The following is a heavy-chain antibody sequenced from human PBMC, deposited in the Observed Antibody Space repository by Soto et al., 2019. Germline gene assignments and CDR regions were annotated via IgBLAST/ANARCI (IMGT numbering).Heavy chain of an antibody. J-gene: IGHJ4*02. D-gene: IGHD3-16*01. CDR1: GYTFNFYG. Sequence: QVQLVQSGAEVKKPGASVKVSCKASGYTFNFYGITWVRQAPGQGLEWMGWISGFNGNTNYAADLQGRVTMTTDTSTSTAYMELRGLRSDDTAVYYCARIGVSSGHESPDFDSWGQGTLVTLSS. CDR3: ARIGVSSGHESPDFDS. V-gene: IGHV1-18*01. CDR2: ISGFNGNT.